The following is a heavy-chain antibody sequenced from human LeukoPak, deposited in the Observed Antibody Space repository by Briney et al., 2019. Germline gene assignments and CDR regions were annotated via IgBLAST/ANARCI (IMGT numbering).Heavy chain of an antibody. Sequence: GGSLRLSCAASGFTFSSYGMHWVRQAPGKGLEWVSAISGSGGSTYYADSVKGRFTISRDNSKNTLYLQMNSLRAEDTAVYYCARRRNGYYFDYWGKGTLVTVSS. J-gene: IGHJ4*02. CDR3: ARRRNGYYFDY. CDR1: GFTFSSYG. CDR2: ISGSGGST. D-gene: IGHD3-16*01. V-gene: IGHV3-23*01.